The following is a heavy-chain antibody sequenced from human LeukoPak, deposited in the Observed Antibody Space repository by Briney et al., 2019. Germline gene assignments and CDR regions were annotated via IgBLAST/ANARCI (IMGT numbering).Heavy chain of an antibody. CDR2: INYSGSI. CDR1: GGSISSSTYY. CDR3: ARRLGGSGTYYFDY. V-gene: IGHV4-39*01. J-gene: IGHJ4*02. Sequence: SETLSLTCTVSGGSISSSTYYWGWIRQPPGKGLEWIGSINYSGSIYYNPPLKSRVTISVDTSKNQFSLKLSSVTAADTAVYFCARRLGGSGTYYFDYWGQGTLVTVSS. D-gene: IGHD3-10*01.